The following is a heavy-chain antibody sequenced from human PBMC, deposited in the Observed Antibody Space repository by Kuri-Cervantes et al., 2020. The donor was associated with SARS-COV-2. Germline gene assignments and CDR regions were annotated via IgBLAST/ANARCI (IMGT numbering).Heavy chain of an antibody. D-gene: IGHD2-8*02. CDR1: GAPISSRSYH. V-gene: IGHV4-39*06. Sequence: SETLSLTCTVSGAPISSRSYHWVWIRQPPGKGLEWIGSISYTGNTYYSPSLKSRVTLSVDTSKNQFALTLSSVAAADTAVYFCARQTGGAFRDWGQGSLVTVSS. CDR2: ISYTGNT. J-gene: IGHJ4*02. CDR3: ARQTGGAFRD.